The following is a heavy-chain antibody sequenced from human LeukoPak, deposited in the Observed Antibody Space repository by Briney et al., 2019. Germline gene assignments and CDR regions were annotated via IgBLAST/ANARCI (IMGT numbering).Heavy chain of an antibody. CDR2: INSDGSST. V-gene: IGHV3-74*01. D-gene: IGHD3-22*01. CDR1: GFTFSSYW. CDR3: ARDPPYYYDSSEPFDY. Sequence: GGSLRLSCAASGFTFSSYWMHWVRQAPGKGLVWVSRINSDGSSTGYADSVKGRFTISRDNAKNTLYLQMNSLRVEDTAVYYCARDPPYYYDSSEPFDYWGQGTLVTVSS. J-gene: IGHJ4*02.